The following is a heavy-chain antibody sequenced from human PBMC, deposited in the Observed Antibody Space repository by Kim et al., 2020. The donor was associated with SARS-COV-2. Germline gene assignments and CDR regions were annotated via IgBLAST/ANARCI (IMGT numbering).Heavy chain of an antibody. J-gene: IGHJ5*02. V-gene: IGHV3-23*01. CDR3: AKGAGSYPEYNWFDP. Sequence: GGSLRLSCAASGFSFSSFAINWGRQAPGKGLEWVSSISGKGIATYYADSVKGRFTISRDNSKNTLYLEMHSLRGEDTAIYYCAKGAGSYPEYNWFDPWCQGTLVTVSS. D-gene: IGHD1-26*01. CDR2: ISGKGIAT. CDR1: GFSFSSFA.